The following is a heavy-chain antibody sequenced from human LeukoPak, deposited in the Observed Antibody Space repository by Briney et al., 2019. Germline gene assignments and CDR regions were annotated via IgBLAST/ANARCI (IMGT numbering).Heavy chain of an antibody. CDR3: ATERGDSPDY. D-gene: IGHD2-21*01. Sequence: GGSLRLSCAASGFTFSNYAMSWVRQGPGKGLEWVSGISGSGTNTYYADSVKGRFTISRDNSKNTLYLQMNNLRAEGTAVYYCATERGDSPDYWGQGTLVTVSS. CDR2: ISGSGTNT. CDR1: GFTFSNYA. J-gene: IGHJ4*02. V-gene: IGHV3-23*01.